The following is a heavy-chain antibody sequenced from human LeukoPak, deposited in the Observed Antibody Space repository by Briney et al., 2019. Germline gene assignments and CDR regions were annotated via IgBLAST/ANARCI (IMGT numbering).Heavy chain of an antibody. D-gene: IGHD3-22*01. CDR1: GGSISSGSYY. CDR2: IYTSGST. CDR3: ARSKGYYYEGWFDP. J-gene: IGHJ5*02. Sequence: SETLSLTCTVSGGSISSGSYYWSWIRQPAGKGLEWIGRIYTSGSTNYNPSLKSRVTISVDTSKNQFSLKLSSVTAADTAVYYCARSKGYYYEGWFDPWGQGTLVTVSS. V-gene: IGHV4-61*02.